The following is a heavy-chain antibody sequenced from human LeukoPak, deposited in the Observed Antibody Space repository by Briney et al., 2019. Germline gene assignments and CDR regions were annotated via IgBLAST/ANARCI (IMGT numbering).Heavy chain of an antibody. V-gene: IGHV3-33*01. D-gene: IGHD4-11*01. Sequence: GGSLRLSCAASKLTFSHFGMHWVRQTPGKGLEWVAVIWNDGSSQYYADSVKGRFTISRDNSQNMLFLQMDRLRPEDTAVYYCARDAQRGFDYSNSLDKWGQGTLVTVSS. J-gene: IGHJ4*02. CDR1: KLTFSHFG. CDR2: IWNDGSSQ. CDR3: ARDAQRGFDYSNSLDK.